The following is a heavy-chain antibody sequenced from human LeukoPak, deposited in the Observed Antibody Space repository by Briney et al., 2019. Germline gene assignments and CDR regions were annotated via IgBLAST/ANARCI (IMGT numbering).Heavy chain of an antibody. J-gene: IGHJ6*04. CDR3: ARDLKSPYYYYYGMDV. Sequence: GGSLRLSCAASGFTFSSYELNWVRQAPGKGLEWVSYISSSGSTIYYADSVKGRFTISRDNAKNSLYLQMNSLRAEDTAVYYCARDLKSPYYYYYGMDVWGKGTTVTVSS. CDR1: GFTFSSYE. CDR2: ISSSGSTI. V-gene: IGHV3-48*03.